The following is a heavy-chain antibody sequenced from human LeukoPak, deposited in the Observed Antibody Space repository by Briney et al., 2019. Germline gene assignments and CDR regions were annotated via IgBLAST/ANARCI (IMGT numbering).Heavy chain of an antibody. CDR3: ARVGYQLLSYNWFDP. CDR2: ISAYNGDT. J-gene: IGHJ5*02. V-gene: IGHV1-18*01. Sequence: ASVKVSCKASGYTFTSYGISWVRQAPGQGLEWMGWISAYNGDTNYARKLQGRVTMTTDTSTSTAYMELRSLRSDDTAVYYCARVGYQLLSYNWFDPWGQGTLVTVSS. D-gene: IGHD2-2*01. CDR1: GYTFTSYG.